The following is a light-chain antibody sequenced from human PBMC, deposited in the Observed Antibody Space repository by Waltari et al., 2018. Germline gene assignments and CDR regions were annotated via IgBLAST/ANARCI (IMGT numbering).Light chain of an antibody. Sequence: IQFTQSTSSLSASVGDRVTITCRASQGISSYLAWYQQKPGKAPKLLIYAASTLQSGVPSRFSGSGSGTDFTLTISSLQPEDFATYYCQQLNSYPRGLFTFGPGTKVDIK. CDR1: QGISSY. CDR2: AAS. J-gene: IGKJ3*01. CDR3: QQLNSYPRGLFT. V-gene: IGKV1-9*01.